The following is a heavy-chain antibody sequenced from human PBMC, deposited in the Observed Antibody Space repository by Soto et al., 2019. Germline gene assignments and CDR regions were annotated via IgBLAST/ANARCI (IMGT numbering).Heavy chain of an antibody. CDR1: GYTFTSYA. V-gene: IGHV1-3*01. CDR2: INAGNGNT. J-gene: IGHJ6*02. CDR3: ARVGTSSLRYGMDV. D-gene: IGHD2-2*01. Sequence: VASVKVSCKASGYTFTSYAMHWVRQAPGQRLEWMGWINAGNGNTKYSQKFQGRVTITRDTSASTAYMELSSLRSEDTAVYYCARVGTSSLRYGMDVWGQGTTVTVSS.